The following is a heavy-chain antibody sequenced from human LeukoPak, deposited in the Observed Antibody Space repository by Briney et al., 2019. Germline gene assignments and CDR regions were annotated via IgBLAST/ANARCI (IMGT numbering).Heavy chain of an antibody. Sequence: ASVKVSCKTSGGTFSSYAISWVRQAPGQGLEWMGGIIPSFVTADYAQKFQGRLSITADESTNTAYMELSSLRSEDTAVYYCARAGYDSSGYYSYWGQGTLVTVSS. V-gene: IGHV1-69*13. CDR3: ARAGYDSSGYYSY. D-gene: IGHD3-22*01. CDR2: IIPSFVTA. J-gene: IGHJ4*02. CDR1: GGTFSSYA.